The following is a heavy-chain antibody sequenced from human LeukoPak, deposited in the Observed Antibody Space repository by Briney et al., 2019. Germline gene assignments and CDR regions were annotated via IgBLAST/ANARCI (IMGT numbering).Heavy chain of an antibody. CDR2: INPNSGGT. Sequence: ASVKVSCKASGYTFTGYYMHWVRQAPGQGLEWMGWINPNSGGTNYAQKFQGGVTMTRDTSISTAYMKLSRLRSDDTAVYYCARVFPTEGSGSYRDYWGQGTLVTVSS. CDR1: GYTFTGYY. V-gene: IGHV1-2*02. CDR3: ARVFPTEGSGSYRDY. J-gene: IGHJ4*02. D-gene: IGHD3-10*01.